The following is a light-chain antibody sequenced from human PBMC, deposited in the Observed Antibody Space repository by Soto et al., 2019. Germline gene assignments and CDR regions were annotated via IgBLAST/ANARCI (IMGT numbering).Light chain of an antibody. CDR3: AAWDDNLRGYWV. J-gene: IGLJ3*02. CDR2: TDN. V-gene: IGLV1-47*02. Sequence: QLVLTQPPSASGAPGQRVTISCSGATSNIGSNYVYWYQHLPGTAPKLLIYTDNERPSGAPDRFSGSKSGTSASLAISGLRSEDEADDYCAAWDDNLRGYWVFGGGTKLTVL. CDR1: TSNIGSNY.